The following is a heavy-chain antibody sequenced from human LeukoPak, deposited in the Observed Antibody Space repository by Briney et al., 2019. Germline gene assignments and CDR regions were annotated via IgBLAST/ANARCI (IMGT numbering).Heavy chain of an antibody. CDR1: GYAFTSYG. CDR3: ARVFPLRYFDWLLFDY. CDR2: INTNTGNP. J-gene: IGHJ4*02. Sequence: ASVKVSCKASGYAFTSYGISWVRQAPGQGLEWMGWINTNTGNPTYAQGFTGRFVFSLDTSVSTAYLQISSLKAEDTAVYYCARVFPLRYFDWLLFDYWGQGTLVTVSS. D-gene: IGHD3-9*01. V-gene: IGHV7-4-1*02.